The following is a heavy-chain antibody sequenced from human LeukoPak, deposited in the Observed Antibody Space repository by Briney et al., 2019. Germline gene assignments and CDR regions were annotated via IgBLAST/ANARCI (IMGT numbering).Heavy chain of an antibody. CDR1: GYTFTGYY. CDR2: INPNSGGT. V-gene: IGHV1-2*02. Sequence: ASVKVSCKASGYTFTGYYMHWVRQAPGQGPEWMGWINPNSGGTNYAQKFQGRVTMTRDTSISTAYMELSRLRSDDTAVYYCARDIYSGSSWVDPWGQGTLVTVSS. D-gene: IGHD6-13*01. CDR3: ARDIYSGSSWVDP. J-gene: IGHJ5*02.